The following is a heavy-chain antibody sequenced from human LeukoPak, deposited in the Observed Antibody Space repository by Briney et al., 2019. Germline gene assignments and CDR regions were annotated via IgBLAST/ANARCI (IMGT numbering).Heavy chain of an antibody. CDR1: GGSFSGYY. CDR3: ARGIIVEGLDI. Sequence: SETLSLTCAVNGGSFSGYYWSWIRQPPGKGLEWIGEINHSGSTNYNPSLKSRVTISVDTSKNQFSLKLSSVTAADTAVYYCARGIIVEGLDIWGQGTMVTVSS. D-gene: IGHD3-22*01. CDR2: INHSGST. V-gene: IGHV4-34*01. J-gene: IGHJ3*02.